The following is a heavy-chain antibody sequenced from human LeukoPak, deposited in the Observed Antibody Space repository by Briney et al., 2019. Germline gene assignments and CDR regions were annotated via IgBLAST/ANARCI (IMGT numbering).Heavy chain of an antibody. CDR3: ARLFYGPPFP. CDR2: ISSSDTTL. CDR1: GFTFSDYY. V-gene: IGHV3-11*04. J-gene: IGHJ5*02. D-gene: IGHD4-17*01. Sequence: GGSLRLSCAASGFTFSDYYMSWIRQAPGKGLEWVAYISSSDTTLHYADSVKGRFTISRDNGKNSLYLQMNSLRPEDTAVYYCARLFYGPPFPWGQGTLVIVSS.